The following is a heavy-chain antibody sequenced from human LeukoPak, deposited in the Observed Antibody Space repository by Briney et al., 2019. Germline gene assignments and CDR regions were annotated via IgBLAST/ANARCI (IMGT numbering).Heavy chain of an antibody. CDR1: GDSFSNYY. CDR2: VYYSGST. CDR3: ASSPRLTTSWFLFDS. Sequence: SETLSLTCSVSGDSFSNYYWTWIRQPPGKGLEWIGYVYYSGSTNYNPSLKTRLHLSVDTSKNRFSLKLSSVTATDTAVYYCASSPRLTTSWFLFDSWGHGTLVTVSS. V-gene: IGHV4-59*08. D-gene: IGHD2-2*01. J-gene: IGHJ5*01.